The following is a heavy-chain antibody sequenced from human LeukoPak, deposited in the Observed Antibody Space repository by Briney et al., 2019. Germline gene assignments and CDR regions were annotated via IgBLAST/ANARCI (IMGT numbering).Heavy chain of an antibody. CDR1: GFTFSSYG. V-gene: IGHV3-30*02. D-gene: IGHD2-8*01. CDR3: AKDGYCTNGVCYGYFDY. CDR2: IRYDGSNK. Sequence: GGSLRLSCAASGFTFSSYGMQWVRQAPGKGLEWVAFIRYDGSNKYYADSVKGRFTISRDNSKNTLYLQMNSLRAEDTAVYYCAKDGYCTNGVCYGYFDYWGQGTLVTVSS. J-gene: IGHJ4*02.